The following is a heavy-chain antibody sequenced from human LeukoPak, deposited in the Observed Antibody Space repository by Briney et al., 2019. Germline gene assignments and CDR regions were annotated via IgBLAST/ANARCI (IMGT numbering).Heavy chain of an antibody. V-gene: IGHV4-59*08. CDR3: ARHIGGGIEDMDV. Sequence: PSDTLSLTCTVSGGSIGTYYWSWVRQSPGTGLERTGYIYVPGTRCNPLLQSRVTISVDRSRNQFFLKMTSVTAADTAVYYCARHIGGGIEDMDVWGRGTKVTVSS. J-gene: IGHJ6*03. CDR2: IYVPGT. CDR1: GGSIGTYY. D-gene: IGHD3-16*02.